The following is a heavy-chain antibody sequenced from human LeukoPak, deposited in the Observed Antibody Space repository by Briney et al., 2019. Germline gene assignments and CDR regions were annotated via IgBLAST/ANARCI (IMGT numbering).Heavy chain of an antibody. CDR3: TQVGDFWSGPPHYYMDV. J-gene: IGHJ6*03. V-gene: IGHV4-39*07. D-gene: IGHD3-3*01. Sequence: SETLSLTCTVSGGSISSSNYSWGWIRQPPGRGLEWIGSIYYSGSTFYNPSLKSRVTISIVTSKTQFSLRLSSVTAADTAVYYCTQVGDFWSGPPHYYMDVWGTGTTVTVSS. CDR2: IYYSGST. CDR1: GGSISSSNYS.